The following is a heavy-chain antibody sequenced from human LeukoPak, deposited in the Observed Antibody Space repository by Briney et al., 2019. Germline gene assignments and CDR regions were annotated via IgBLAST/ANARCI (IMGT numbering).Heavy chain of an antibody. Sequence: SETLSLTCTVSGGSISSSSYYWGWIRQPPGKGLEWIGSIYYSGSTYYNPSLKSRVTISVDTSKNQFSLKLSSVTAADTAVYYCARGWHQLLYNWFDHWGQGTLVTVSS. CDR2: IYYSGST. J-gene: IGHJ5*02. V-gene: IGHV4-39*07. CDR3: ARGWHQLLYNWFDH. D-gene: IGHD2-2*01. CDR1: GGSISSSSYY.